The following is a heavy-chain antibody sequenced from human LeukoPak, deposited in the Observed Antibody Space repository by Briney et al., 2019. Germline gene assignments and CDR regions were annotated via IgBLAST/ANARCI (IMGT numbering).Heavy chain of an antibody. V-gene: IGHV3-43*02. CDR3: AKDSTDYDFWSGLDY. J-gene: IGHJ4*02. CDR2: ISGDGGST. Sequence: AGGSLRLSCAASGLTFDDYAMHWVRQAPGKGLEWVSLISGDGGSTYYADSVKGRFTISRDNSKNSLYLQMNSLRTEDTALYYCAKDSTDYDFWSGLDYWGQGTLVTVSS. CDR1: GLTFDDYA. D-gene: IGHD3-3*01.